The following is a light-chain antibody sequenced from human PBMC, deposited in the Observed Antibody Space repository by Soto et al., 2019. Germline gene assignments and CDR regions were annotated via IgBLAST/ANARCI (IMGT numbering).Light chain of an antibody. J-gene: IGKJ2*01. CDR3: QQYNST. Sequence: DTQMTQSPSTLSASVGDRVTITCRAGQSISNWLAWYQQRPGKAPKLLIYKASNSESGVPSRFSGSGSGTEFTLTISSLQPDDAATYYCQQYNSTFGQGTKLEIK. CDR2: KAS. CDR1: QSISNW. V-gene: IGKV1-5*03.